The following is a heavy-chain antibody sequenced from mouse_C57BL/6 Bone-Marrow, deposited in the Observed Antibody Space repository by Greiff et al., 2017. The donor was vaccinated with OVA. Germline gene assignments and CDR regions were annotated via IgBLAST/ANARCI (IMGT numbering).Heavy chain of an antibody. D-gene: IGHD2-4*01. CDR1: GYTFTSYW. Sequence: VQLQQPGAELVKPGASVKVSCKASGYTFTSYWMHWVKQRPGQGLEWIGRIHPSDSDTNYNQKFKGKATLTVDKSSSTAYMQLSSLTSADSAVYYCAIYYYDYDSWFAYWGQGTLVTVSA. CDR3: AIYYYDYDSWFAY. CDR2: IHPSDSDT. V-gene: IGHV1-74*01. J-gene: IGHJ3*01.